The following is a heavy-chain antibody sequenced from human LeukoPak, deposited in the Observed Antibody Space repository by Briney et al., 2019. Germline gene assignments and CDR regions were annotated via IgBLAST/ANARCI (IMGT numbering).Heavy chain of an antibody. CDR3: ARGLSPSTNYDFRDY. CDR2: INHSGST. J-gene: IGHJ4*02. V-gene: IGHV4-34*01. D-gene: IGHD3-3*01. Sequence: PSETLSLTCAVYGGSFSGYYWSWIRQPPGKGLEWIGEINHSGSTNYNPSLKSRVTISVDTSKNQFSLKLSSVTAADTAVYYCARGLSPSTNYDFRDYWGQGTLVTVSS. CDR1: GGSFSGYY.